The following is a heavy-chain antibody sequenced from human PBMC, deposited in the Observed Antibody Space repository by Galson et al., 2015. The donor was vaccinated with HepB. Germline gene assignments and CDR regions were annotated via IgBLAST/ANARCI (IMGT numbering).Heavy chain of an antibody. CDR1: GYTFTGYY. Sequence: SVKVSCKASGYTFTGYYMHWVRQAPGQGLEWVGRMSPNSGYTGYAQEFQDRVTMTRDTSISTAYLELNSLRAEDTAVYYCARNLPRTGDFDFWGQATLVTVSS. J-gene: IGHJ4*02. V-gene: IGHV1-2*06. CDR3: ARNLPRTGDFDF. CDR2: MSPNSGYT. D-gene: IGHD7-27*01.